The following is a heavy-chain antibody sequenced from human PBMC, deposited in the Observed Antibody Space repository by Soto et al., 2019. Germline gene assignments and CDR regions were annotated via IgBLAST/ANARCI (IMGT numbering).Heavy chain of an antibody. D-gene: IGHD3-3*01. CDR1: GFTFSSYA. CDR2: VSGSAGST. J-gene: IGHJ2*01. CDR3: AKDASSGITSFDS. Sequence: EVQLLESGGGLVQPGGSLRLSCAASGFTFSSYAMSWVRQAPGKGLEWGSVVSGSAGSTYYADSVKGRFTISRDNSKNTLYLQMNSRRAEDTAVYYCAKDASSGITSFDSWGRGTVVTVSS. V-gene: IGHV3-23*01.